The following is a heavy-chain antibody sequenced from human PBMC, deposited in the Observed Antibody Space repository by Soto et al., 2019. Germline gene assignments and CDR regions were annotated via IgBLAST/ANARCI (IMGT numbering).Heavy chain of an antibody. V-gene: IGHV3-53*01. CDR3: ATWHLQEHAYDI. D-gene: IGHD1-1*01. J-gene: IGHJ3*02. CDR1: GFTVSGKKY. Sequence: DVQLVASGGGLIQPGASLRLSCAAFGFTVSGKKYVAWVRRAPGKGLEWVSALYDLDGTYYADSVKGRFTTSSDSSRTTVYLQMNSLRPDDTAVYSCATWHLQEHAYDIWGQGTMVTVSS. CDR2: LYDLDGT.